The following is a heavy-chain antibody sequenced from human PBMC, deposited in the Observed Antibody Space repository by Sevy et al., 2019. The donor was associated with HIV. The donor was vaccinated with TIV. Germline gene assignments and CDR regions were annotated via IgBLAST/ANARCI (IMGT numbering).Heavy chain of an antibody. CDR1: GFNFSIYN. Sequence: RGSLRLSCAASGFNFSIYNMDWVRQAPGKGLERVSSISRNSKYIFYADSVKGRLTISRDNAKNSLFLQMNSLSDEDTAVYYCGREGDSIGYCSSSSCPFDYWGQGTLVSVSS. CDR3: GREGDSIGYCSSSSCPFDY. V-gene: IGHV3-21*01. J-gene: IGHJ4*02. D-gene: IGHD2-2*01. CDR2: ISRNSKYI.